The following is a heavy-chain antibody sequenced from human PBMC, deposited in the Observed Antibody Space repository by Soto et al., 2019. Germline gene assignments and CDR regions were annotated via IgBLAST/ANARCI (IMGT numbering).Heavy chain of an antibody. V-gene: IGHV1-18*04. CDR3: ARGGTYSSSWYYFDY. CDR1: GYTFTSYG. D-gene: IGHD6-13*01. CDR2: ISAYNGNT. Sequence: ASVKVSCKASGYTFTSYGISWVRRAPGQGLEWMGWISAYNGNTNYAQKLQGRVTMTTDTSTSTAYMELRSLRSDDTAVYYCARGGTYSSSWYYFDYWGQGTLVTVSS. J-gene: IGHJ4*02.